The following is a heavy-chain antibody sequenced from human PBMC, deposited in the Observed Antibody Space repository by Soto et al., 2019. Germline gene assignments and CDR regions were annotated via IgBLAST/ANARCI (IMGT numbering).Heavy chain of an antibody. CDR3: AMEYCSSTSCYRDY. CDR1: GGTFSSYT. V-gene: IGHV1-69*02. CDR2: IIPILGIA. Sequence: QVQLVQSGAEVKKPGSSVKVSCKASGGTFSSYTISWVRQSPGQGLEWMGRIIPILGIANYAQKFQGRVTITAHKPTSTAYMELSSLSSEDTAVYYCAMEYCSSTSCYRDYWGQGTLVTVSS. D-gene: IGHD2-2*02. J-gene: IGHJ4*02.